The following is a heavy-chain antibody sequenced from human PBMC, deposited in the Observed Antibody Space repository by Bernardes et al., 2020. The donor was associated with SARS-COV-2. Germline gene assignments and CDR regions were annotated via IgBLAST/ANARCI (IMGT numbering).Heavy chain of an antibody. V-gene: IGHV4-39*01. CDR2: IYYSGST. CDR1: GGFISSSSYY. Sequence: SEPLSLTCTVSGGFISSSSYYWGWLLQPPGKGLEWIGSIYYSGSTYYNPSLKSRVTISVDTSKNQFSLKLSSVTAADTAVYYCARGGSRATWIQLWFSPPFDYWGQGTLVTVSS. J-gene: IGHJ4*02. CDR3: ARGGSRATWIQLWFSPPFDY. D-gene: IGHD5-18*01.